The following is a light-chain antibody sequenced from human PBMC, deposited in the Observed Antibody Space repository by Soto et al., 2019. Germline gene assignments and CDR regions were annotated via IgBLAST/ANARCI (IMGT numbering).Light chain of an antibody. CDR2: GAS. Sequence: EIVLTQSPGTLSLSPGERATLSCRASQSVSGSYLAWYQQKPGQAPRLLIYGASSRATGIPDRFSGSGSGTDFTLTISRLEPEDFAVYYCQQYGSSPTPFGQGTKVDIK. V-gene: IGKV3-20*01. J-gene: IGKJ1*01. CDR1: QSVSGSY. CDR3: QQYGSSPTP.